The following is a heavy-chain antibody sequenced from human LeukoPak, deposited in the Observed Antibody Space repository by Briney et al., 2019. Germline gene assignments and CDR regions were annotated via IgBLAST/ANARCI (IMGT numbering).Heavy chain of an antibody. J-gene: IGHJ6*03. Sequence: SETLSLTCTVSGGSISSSSYYWGWIRQPPGKGLEWIGSIYYSGSTYYNPSLKSRVTISVDTSKNQFSLKLSSVTAADTAVYYCARVKGIQLWLGSRESMDVWGKGTTVTVSS. CDR2: IYYSGST. V-gene: IGHV4-39*07. D-gene: IGHD5-18*01. CDR1: GGSISSSSYY. CDR3: ARVKGIQLWLGSRESMDV.